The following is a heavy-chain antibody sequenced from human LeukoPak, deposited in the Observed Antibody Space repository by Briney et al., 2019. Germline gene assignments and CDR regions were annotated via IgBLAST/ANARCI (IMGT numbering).Heavy chain of an antibody. D-gene: IGHD6-19*01. J-gene: IGHJ4*02. CDR2: INLDGSDK. CDR3: ARGYSGWFDN. Sequence: GGSLRLSCAASGFTFSNYWMHWVRQAPGKGLEWLANINLDGSDKNYVDSVKGRFSISRDNAKNSLYLQMTSLRTEDTAVYYCARGYSGWFDNWGQGNLVTVSS. V-gene: IGHV3-7*04. CDR1: GFTFSNYW.